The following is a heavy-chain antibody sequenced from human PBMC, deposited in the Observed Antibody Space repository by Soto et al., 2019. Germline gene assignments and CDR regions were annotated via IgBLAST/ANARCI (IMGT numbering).Heavy chain of an antibody. V-gene: IGHV1-69*01. CDR1: GGTFSSYA. CDR2: IIPIFGTA. CDR3: ARETYYDILTGYYLFDY. J-gene: IGHJ4*02. Sequence: QVQLVQSGAEVKKPGSSVKVSCKASGGTFSSYAISWVRQAPGQGLEWMGGIIPIFGTANYAQKFQGRVTITADESTSTAYMELSSLRSEDTAVYYCARETYYDILTGYYLFDYWGQGTLVTVSS. D-gene: IGHD3-9*01.